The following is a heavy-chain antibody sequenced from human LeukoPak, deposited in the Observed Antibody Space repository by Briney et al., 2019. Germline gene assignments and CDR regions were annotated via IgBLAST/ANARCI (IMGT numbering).Heavy chain of an antibody. Sequence: TSETLSLTCTVSGGSMSSGSYSWSWIRQPPGKGLEWIGYIYHSGSTYYNPSLKSRVTISVDRSKKQFSLKLSSVTAADTAVYYCARDPGSPRGYFDLWGRGTLVTVSS. V-gene: IGHV4-30-2*01. D-gene: IGHD2-15*01. J-gene: IGHJ2*01. CDR1: GGSMSSGSYS. CDR3: ARDPGSPRGYFDL. CDR2: IYHSGST.